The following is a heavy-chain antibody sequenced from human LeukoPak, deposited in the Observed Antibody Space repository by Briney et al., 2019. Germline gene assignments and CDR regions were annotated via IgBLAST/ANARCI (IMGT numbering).Heavy chain of an antibody. V-gene: IGHV3-30*04. D-gene: IGHD6-19*01. CDR2: ISYDGSNK. CDR1: GFTFSSYA. J-gene: IGHJ4*02. Sequence: GGSLRLSCAASGFTFSSYAMHWVRQAPGKGLEWVAVISYDGSNKYYADSVKGRFTISRDNSKNTLYLQMNSLRAEDTAVYYCARDFRVDGSSGWSKTDYWGQGTLVTVSS. CDR3: ARDFRVDGSSGWSKTDY.